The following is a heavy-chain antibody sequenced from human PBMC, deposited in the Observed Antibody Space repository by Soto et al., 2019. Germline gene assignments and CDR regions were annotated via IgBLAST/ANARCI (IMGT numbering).Heavy chain of an antibody. CDR1: GGSISSSSYY. Sequence: SETLSLTCTVSGGSISSSSYYWGWIRQPPGKGLEWIGSIYYSGSTYYNPSLKSRVTISVDTSKNQFSLKLSSVTAADTAVYYCASLSYDSSSSYYYYYGMDVWGQGTTVTVSS. CDR2: IYYSGST. J-gene: IGHJ6*02. V-gene: IGHV4-39*01. CDR3: ASLSYDSSSSYYYYYGMDV. D-gene: IGHD3-22*01.